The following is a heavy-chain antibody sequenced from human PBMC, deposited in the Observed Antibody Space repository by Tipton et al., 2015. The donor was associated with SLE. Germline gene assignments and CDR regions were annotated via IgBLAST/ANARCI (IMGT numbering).Heavy chain of an antibody. Sequence: TLSLTCAVYGGSFSGYYWSWIRQLPGKGLEWIGEINHSGGTNYNPSLKSRVTISVDTSKNQFSLKLSSVTAADTAVYYCARAPGLDRDYYYYYYMDVWGKGTTVTVSS. CDR2: INHSGGT. CDR3: ARAPGLDRDYYYYYYMDV. J-gene: IGHJ6*03. D-gene: IGHD3/OR15-3a*01. V-gene: IGHV4-34*01. CDR1: GGSFSGYY.